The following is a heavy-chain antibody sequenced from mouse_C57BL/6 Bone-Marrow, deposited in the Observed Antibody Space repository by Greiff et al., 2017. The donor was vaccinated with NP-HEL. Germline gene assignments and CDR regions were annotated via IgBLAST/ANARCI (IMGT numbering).Heavy chain of an antibody. CDR3: LITTRYYFDY. J-gene: IGHJ2*01. D-gene: IGHD1-1*01. Sequence: QVQLQQSGAELARPGASVKLSCKASGYTFTSYGISWVKQRTGQGLEWIGEIYPRSGNTYYNEKFKGKATLTADKSSSTAYMELRSLTSEDSAVYFCLITTRYYFDYWGKGTTLTVSS. CDR1: GYTFTSYG. V-gene: IGHV1-81*01. CDR2: IYPRSGNT.